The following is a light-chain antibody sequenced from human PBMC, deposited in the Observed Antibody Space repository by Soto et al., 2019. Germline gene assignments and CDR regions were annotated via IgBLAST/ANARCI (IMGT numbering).Light chain of an antibody. V-gene: IGKV3-20*01. CDR1: QSISSSY. CDR2: GAS. J-gene: IGKJ4*01. CDR3: QQYDSSPPVT. Sequence: EIVLTQSPGTLSLSPGERATLSCRASQSISSSYLAWYQQKPGQAPRLLIYGASSRATGIPDRFSGSGSGTDFTLTISRLEAEDFAVYYCQQYDSSPPVTFGGGTTGDIK.